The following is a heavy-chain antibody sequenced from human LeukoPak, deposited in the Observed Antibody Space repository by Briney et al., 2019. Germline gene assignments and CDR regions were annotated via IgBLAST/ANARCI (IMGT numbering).Heavy chain of an antibody. CDR1: GYSISSGYY. V-gene: IGHV4-38-2*02. D-gene: IGHD2-21*02. J-gene: IGHJ4*02. CDR2: MYHSGST. Sequence: SETLSLTCTVSGYSISSGYYWGWIRQPPGKGVEWIWSMYHSGSTYYNPSLKSRVAISVDTSKNQFSLNLSSVTAADTAVYYCARMLVDGATAIRGRYFDYWGQGTLVTVSS. CDR3: ARMLVDGATAIRGRYFDY.